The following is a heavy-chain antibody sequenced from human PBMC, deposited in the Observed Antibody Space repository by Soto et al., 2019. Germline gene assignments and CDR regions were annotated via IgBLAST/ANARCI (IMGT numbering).Heavy chain of an antibody. CDR2: IVVGSGNT. CDR3: AADRHCSSTSCYVYGMDV. D-gene: IGHD2-2*01. J-gene: IGHJ6*02. V-gene: IGHV1-58*01. Sequence: AASVKVSCKASGFTFTGSAVQWVRQARGQRLEWIGWIVVGSGNTNYAQKFQERVTITRDMSTSTAYMELSSLRSEDTAVYYCAADRHCSSTSCYVYGMDVWGQGTTVTVSS. CDR1: GFTFTGSA.